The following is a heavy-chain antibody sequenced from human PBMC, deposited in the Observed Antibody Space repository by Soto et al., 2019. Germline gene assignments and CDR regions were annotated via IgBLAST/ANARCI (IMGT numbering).Heavy chain of an antibody. CDR3: AREDYGSGSYDGMDV. D-gene: IGHD3-10*01. V-gene: IGHV4-30-2*01. CDR1: GGSISSGGYS. J-gene: IGHJ6*02. CDR2: IYHSGST. Sequence: SETLSLTCAVYGGSISSGGYSWSWIRQPPGKGLEWIGYIYHSGSTYYNPSLKSRVTISVDRSKNQFSLKLSSVTAADTAVYYCAREDYGSGSYDGMDVWGQGTTVTVSS.